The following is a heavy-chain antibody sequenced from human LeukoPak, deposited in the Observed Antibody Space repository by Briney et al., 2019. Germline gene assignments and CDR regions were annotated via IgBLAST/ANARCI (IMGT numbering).Heavy chain of an antibody. CDR1: GYTFTGYY. V-gene: IGHV1-2*02. D-gene: IGHD6-19*01. Sequence: ASVKVSCKASGYTFTGYYMHWVRQAPGQGLEWMGWINPNSGGTNYPQKFQGRVTMTRDTSISTAYMELSRLRSDDTAVYYCARDRAYSRGSFDYWGQGTLVTVSS. CDR2: INPNSGGT. CDR3: ARDRAYSRGSFDY. J-gene: IGHJ4*02.